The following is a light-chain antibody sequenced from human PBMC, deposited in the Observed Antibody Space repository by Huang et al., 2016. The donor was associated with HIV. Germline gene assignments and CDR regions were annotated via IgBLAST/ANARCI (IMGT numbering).Light chain of an antibody. Sequence: DIIMTQSPDSLAVSLGERATLNCRSSQSVYSSSTSKAYMAWFQQKTGQPPRLLLFWASTREAGVPDRFSGSGSGTHFTLTIANLEAEDAAIYYCQQYYSSPQTFGQGTRVEVK. J-gene: IGKJ1*01. CDR1: QSVYSSSTSKAY. V-gene: IGKV4-1*01. CDR3: QQYYSSPQT. CDR2: WAS.